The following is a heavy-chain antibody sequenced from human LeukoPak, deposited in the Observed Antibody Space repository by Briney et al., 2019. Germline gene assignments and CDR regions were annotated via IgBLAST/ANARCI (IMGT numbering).Heavy chain of an antibody. J-gene: IGHJ4*02. CDR3: ARDQVGATSGYDY. Sequence: GGSLRLSCAASGFTFSSYSMNWVRQAPGKGLEWVSYISSASGSIYYADSVKGRFTISRDNAKNSLYLQMNSLRPEDTAMFYCARDQVGATSGYDYWGQGTLVTVSS. CDR1: GFTFSSYS. V-gene: IGHV3-48*04. D-gene: IGHD3-22*01. CDR2: ISSASGSI.